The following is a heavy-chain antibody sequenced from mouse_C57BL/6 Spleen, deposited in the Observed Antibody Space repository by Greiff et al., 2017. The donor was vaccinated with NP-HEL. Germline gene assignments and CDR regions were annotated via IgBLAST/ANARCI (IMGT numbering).Heavy chain of an antibody. V-gene: IGHV1-52*01. CDR3: AREGITTVEYYFDY. CDR2: IDPSDSET. J-gene: IGHJ2*01. Sequence: VKLQQPGAELVRPGSSVKLSCKASGYTFTSYWMHWVKQRPIQGLEWIGNIDPSDSETHYNQKFKDKATLTVDKSSSTAYMQLSSLTSEDSAVYYCAREGITTVEYYFDYWGQGTTLTVSS. CDR1: GYTFTSYW. D-gene: IGHD1-1*01.